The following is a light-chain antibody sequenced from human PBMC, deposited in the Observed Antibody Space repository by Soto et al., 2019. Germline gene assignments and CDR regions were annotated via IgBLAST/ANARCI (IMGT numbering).Light chain of an antibody. Sequence: DIQMTQSPSSLSASVVNRVTITCQASQDISNYLNWYQQKPGKAPKLLIDDASNLETGVPSRFSGSGSGTDFTFTISSLQPEDIATYYCQQYDNLPLTFGGGTKVDIK. CDR3: QQYDNLPLT. V-gene: IGKV1-33*01. J-gene: IGKJ4*01. CDR2: DAS. CDR1: QDISNY.